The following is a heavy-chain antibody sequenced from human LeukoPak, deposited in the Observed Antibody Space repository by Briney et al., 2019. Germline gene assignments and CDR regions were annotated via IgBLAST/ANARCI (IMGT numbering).Heavy chain of an antibody. J-gene: IGHJ6*02. CDR2: ISSSSSYI. Sequence: GGSLRLSCAASGFTFSSYSMNWVRQAPGKGLEWVSSISSSSSYIYYADSVKGRFTISRDNSKNTLYLQVNSLRAEDTAVYYCACCPVPYYYYGMDVWGQGTTVTVSS. D-gene: IGHD2-15*01. V-gene: IGHV3-21*04. CDR1: GFTFSSYS. CDR3: ACCPVPYYYYGMDV.